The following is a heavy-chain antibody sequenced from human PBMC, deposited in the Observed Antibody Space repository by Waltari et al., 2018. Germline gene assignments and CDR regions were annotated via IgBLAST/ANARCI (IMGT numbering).Heavy chain of an antibody. D-gene: IGHD1-26*01. CDR3: AKGMFVGATPVDY. CDR1: GFTVSSNY. V-gene: IGHV3-53*01. CDR2: IYSGGST. Sequence: EVQLVESGGGLIQPGGSLRLSCAASGFTVSSNYMSWVRQAPGKGLEWVAVIYSGGSTYYADAVKGRFTISRDNSKNTLYLQMNSLRAEDTAVYYCAKGMFVGATPVDYWGQGTLVTVSS. J-gene: IGHJ4*02.